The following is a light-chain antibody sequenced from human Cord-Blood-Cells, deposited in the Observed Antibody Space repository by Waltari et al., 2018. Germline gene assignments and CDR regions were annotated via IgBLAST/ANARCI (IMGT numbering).Light chain of an antibody. J-gene: IGLJ3*02. Sequence: QLVLTQSPSASASLGASVKLTCTLSSGHSSYAIAWPQQQPEKGPRYLMKLNSDGSHSKGDGIPDRFSGSSSGAERYLTISSLQSEDEADYYCQTWGTGINWVFGGGTKLTVL. CDR3: QTWGTGINWV. CDR1: SGHSSYA. CDR2: LNSDGSH. V-gene: IGLV4-69*01.